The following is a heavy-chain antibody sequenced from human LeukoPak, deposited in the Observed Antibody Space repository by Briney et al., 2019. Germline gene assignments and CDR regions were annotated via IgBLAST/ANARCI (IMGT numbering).Heavy chain of an antibody. CDR1: GFTFDDYA. V-gene: IGHV3-9*01. Sequence: GGSLRLSCAASGFTFDDYAMHWVRQAPGKGLEWVSGISWNSGSIGYADSVKGRFTISRDNAKNSLYLQMNSLRAEDTAVYYCARGVDFWSGYWVWVYWGQGTLVTVSS. CDR3: ARGVDFWSGYWVWVY. D-gene: IGHD3-3*01. J-gene: IGHJ4*02. CDR2: ISWNSGSI.